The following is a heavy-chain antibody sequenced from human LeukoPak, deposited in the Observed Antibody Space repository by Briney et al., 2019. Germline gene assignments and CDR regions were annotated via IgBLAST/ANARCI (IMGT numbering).Heavy chain of an antibody. V-gene: IGHV3-20*01. CDR3: ARGKDPGYQLLSNWFDP. CDR1: GFTFDDYG. Sequence: GGSLRLSCAASGFTFDDYGMSWVRQAPGKGLEWVSGINWNGGSTGYADSVKGRFTISRDNAKNSLYLQMNSLRAEDTALYHCARGKDPGYQLLSNWFDPWGQGTLVTVSS. J-gene: IGHJ5*02. D-gene: IGHD2-2*01. CDR2: INWNGGST.